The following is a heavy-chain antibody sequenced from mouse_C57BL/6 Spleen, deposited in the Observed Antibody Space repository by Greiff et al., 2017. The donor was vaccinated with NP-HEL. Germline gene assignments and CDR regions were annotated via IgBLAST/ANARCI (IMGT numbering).Heavy chain of an antibody. CDR3: ARGPLPTVVEGYFDV. V-gene: IGHV1-81*01. CDR1: GYTFTSYG. CDR2: IYPRSGNT. Sequence: QVQLKESGAELARPGASVKLSCKASGYTFTSYGISWVKQRTGQGLEWIGEIYPRSGNTYYNEKFKGKATLAADKSSSTAYMELRSLTSEDSAVYFCARGPLPTVVEGYFDVWGTGTTVTVSS. D-gene: IGHD1-1*01. J-gene: IGHJ1*03.